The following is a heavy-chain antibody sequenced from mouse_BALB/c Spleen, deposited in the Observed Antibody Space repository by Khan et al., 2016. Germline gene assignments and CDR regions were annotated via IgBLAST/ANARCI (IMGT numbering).Heavy chain of an antibody. D-gene: IGHD1-1*01. V-gene: IGHV3-2*02. Sequence: EVQLQESGPGLVKPSQSLSLTCTVTGYSITSDYAWNWIRQFPGNKLEWMGFISSSGSTNYNPSLKSRISITRDTSKNQFLLQLNSVTTEYTATYCCARRNYYFGPLFDYWGQGTTLTVSS. J-gene: IGHJ2*01. CDR2: ISSSGST. CDR3: ARRNYYFGPLFDY. CDR1: GYSITSDYA.